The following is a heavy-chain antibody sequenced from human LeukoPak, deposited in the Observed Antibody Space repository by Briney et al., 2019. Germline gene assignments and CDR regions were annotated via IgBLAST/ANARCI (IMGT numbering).Heavy chain of an antibody. V-gene: IGHV3-23*01. Sequence: GGSLRLSCAASGFIFSSYSMSWVRQAPGKGLEWVSVITGSGKNAYYADSVKGRFTISKDNSKNTVYLQMNDLRVDDTAVYYCAKAASSSWPSYQYGMDVWGQGTTVTVSS. CDR3: AKAASSSWPSYQYGMDV. CDR1: GFIFSSYS. D-gene: IGHD6-13*01. J-gene: IGHJ6*02. CDR2: ITGSGKNA.